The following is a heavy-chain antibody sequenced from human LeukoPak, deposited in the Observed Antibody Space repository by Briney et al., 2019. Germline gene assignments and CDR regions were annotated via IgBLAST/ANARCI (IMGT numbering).Heavy chain of an antibody. Sequence: PSQTLSLTCTVSGGSISSDNYSWSWIRQPAGKGLEWIGRVYTSGSTNYNPSLESRVTMSVDTSKNQFSLKLSSVTAADTAVYYCARDWGGYTNYWYFDLWGRGTLVTVSS. D-gene: IGHD5-12*01. CDR3: ARDWGGYTNYWYFDL. V-gene: IGHV4-61*02. CDR2: VYTSGST. J-gene: IGHJ2*01. CDR1: GGSISSDNYS.